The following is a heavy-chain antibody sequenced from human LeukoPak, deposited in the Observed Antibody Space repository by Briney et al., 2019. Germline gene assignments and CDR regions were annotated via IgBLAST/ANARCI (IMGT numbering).Heavy chain of an antibody. CDR2: ISSSSSYI. D-gene: IGHD6-19*01. V-gene: IGHV3-21*01. CDR1: GYTFSSYS. J-gene: IGHJ4*02. Sequence: PGGSLRLSCAASGYTFSSYSMNWVRQAPGKGLEWVSSISSSSSYIYYADSVKGRFTISRDNAKNSLYLQMNRLRAEDTAVYYCVRGGEQWLESFDYWGQGTLVTVSS. CDR3: VRGGEQWLESFDY.